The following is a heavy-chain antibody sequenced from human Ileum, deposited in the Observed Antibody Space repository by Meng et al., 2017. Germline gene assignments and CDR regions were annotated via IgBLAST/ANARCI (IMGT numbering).Heavy chain of an antibody. D-gene: IGHD7-27*01. CDR2: GST. Sequence: ECGAALVSTLKTLALTCTVSGASVSSNHDGWGWRRQAPGEGLEWIGYGSTNHNPSLKSRVTISVDTSKNQFFLTLNSVTAADTAISYCARDHWGSLDYWGQGILVTVSS. J-gene: IGHJ4*02. CDR3: ARDHWGSLDY. V-gene: IGHV4-61*01. CDR1: GASVSSNHDG.